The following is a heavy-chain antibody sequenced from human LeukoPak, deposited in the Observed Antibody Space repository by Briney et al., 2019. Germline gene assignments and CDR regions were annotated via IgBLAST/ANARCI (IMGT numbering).Heavy chain of an antibody. J-gene: IGHJ6*03. CDR3: ARGNGACSGGSCYVDYYYYYMDV. V-gene: IGHV1-46*01. CDR2: INPSGGST. D-gene: IGHD2-15*01. CDR1: GYTFTSYY. Sequence: GASVKVSCKASGYTFTSYYMHWVRQAPGQGLEWMGIINPSGGSTSYAQKFQGRVTMTRDMSTSTVYMELSSLRSEDTAVYYCARGNGACSGGSCYVDYYYYYMDVRGKGTTVTVSS.